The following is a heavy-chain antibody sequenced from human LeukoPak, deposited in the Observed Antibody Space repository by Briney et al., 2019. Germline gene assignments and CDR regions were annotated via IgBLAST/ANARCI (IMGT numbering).Heavy chain of an antibody. D-gene: IGHD3-22*01. J-gene: IGHJ4*02. CDR3: ARGLGYYDSSGYY. CDR1: GGSFSGYY. Sequence: PSETQSLTCAVYGGSFSGYYWSWIRQPPGKGLEWIGEINHSGSTNYNPSLKSRVTISVDTSKNQFSLKLSSVTAADTAVYYCARGLGYYDSSGYYWGQGTLVTVSS. V-gene: IGHV4-34*01. CDR2: INHSGST.